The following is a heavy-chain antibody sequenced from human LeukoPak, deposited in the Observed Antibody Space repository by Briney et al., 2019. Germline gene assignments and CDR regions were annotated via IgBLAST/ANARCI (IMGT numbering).Heavy chain of an antibody. Sequence: GGSLRLSCAASGFTFSSYWMHWVRQAPGKGLVWVSRINGDGSSTTYADSVKGRFTISRGNAKNTLYLQTNSLRAEDTAVYYCARGPDGSGNYYNYWGQGTLVTVSS. CDR2: INGDGSST. CDR1: GFTFSSYW. D-gene: IGHD3-10*01. CDR3: ARGPDGSGNYYNY. J-gene: IGHJ4*02. V-gene: IGHV3-74*01.